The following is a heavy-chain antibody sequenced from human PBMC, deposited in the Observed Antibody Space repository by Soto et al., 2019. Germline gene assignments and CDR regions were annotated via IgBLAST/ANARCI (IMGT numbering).Heavy chain of an antibody. CDR2: VSGDGRDI. Sequence: QVQLVQSGGGAVLPGNSLRLSCAASGFPFSWAGMHWLRQTPGKGLEWVAVVSGDGRDIDYAESVRGRFRISRDNPKSTLYLQMNNLGVEDTDIYYCARGLNKAAGGAFDVWGQGTQVIVSS. V-gene: IGHV3-33*01. CDR3: ARGLNKAAGGAFDV. D-gene: IGHD3-16*01. J-gene: IGHJ3*01. CDR1: GFPFSWAG.